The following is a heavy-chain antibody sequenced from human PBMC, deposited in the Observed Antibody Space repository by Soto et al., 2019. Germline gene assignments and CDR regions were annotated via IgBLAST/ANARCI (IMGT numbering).Heavy chain of an antibody. Sequence: EVQLVESGGGLIQPGGSLRLSCAASGFIVSSNFMNWVRQAPGKGLEWVSVIYSGGRTYYADSVKGRFTISRDNSKNTVYLEMSSLRVDDTAVYYCARDPFGGVDVWGQGTAVTVSS. CDR3: ARDPFGGVDV. CDR2: IYSGGRT. J-gene: IGHJ6*02. D-gene: IGHD3-10*01. V-gene: IGHV3-53*01. CDR1: GFIVSSNF.